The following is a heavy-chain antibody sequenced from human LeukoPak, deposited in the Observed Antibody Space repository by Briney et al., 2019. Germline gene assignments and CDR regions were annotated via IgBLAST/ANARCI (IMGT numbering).Heavy chain of an antibody. CDR2: IHTGSSPT. D-gene: IGHD3-10*01. J-gene: IGHJ6*03. CDR3: ARVRSYFYYYYMDV. CDR1: GFTFTTYA. Sequence: GGSLRLSCAASGFTFTTYAMNWVRQAPGKGLEWVSYIHTGSSPTSYADSVKGRFTISRDNAKNSLYLQMNSLRAEDTAVYYCARVRSYFYYYYMDVWGKGTMVTVSS. V-gene: IGHV3-48*04.